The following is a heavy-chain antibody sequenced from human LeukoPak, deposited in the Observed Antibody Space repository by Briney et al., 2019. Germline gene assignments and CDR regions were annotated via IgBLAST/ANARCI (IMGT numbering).Heavy chain of an antibody. Sequence: GGSLRLSCAASGFTVSDNYMSWVRQAPGKGLEWVSSISSSSSYIYYADSVKGRFTISRDNAKNSLYLQMNSLRAEDTAVYYCARGTVRSFDIWGQGTMVTVSS. CDR2: ISSSSSYI. J-gene: IGHJ3*02. D-gene: IGHD3-16*01. CDR3: ARGTVRSFDI. V-gene: IGHV3-21*01. CDR1: GFTVSDNY.